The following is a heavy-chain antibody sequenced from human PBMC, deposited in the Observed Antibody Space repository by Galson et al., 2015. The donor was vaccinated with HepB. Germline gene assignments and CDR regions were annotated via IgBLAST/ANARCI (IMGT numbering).Heavy chain of an antibody. CDR2: IDHSDSST. V-gene: IGHV5-10-1*01. D-gene: IGHD2-15*01. J-gene: IGHJ3*02. Sequence: QSGAEVKKTGESLRISCKGSGYSFTSYWISWVRQMPGKGLEWMGRIDHSDSSTNYSPSFQGHVTISADKSISTAYLQWSSLKASDTAMYYCAISVVVASTPLLGFFDIWGQGTMVTVSS. CDR1: GYSFTSYW. CDR3: AISVVVASTPLLGFFDI.